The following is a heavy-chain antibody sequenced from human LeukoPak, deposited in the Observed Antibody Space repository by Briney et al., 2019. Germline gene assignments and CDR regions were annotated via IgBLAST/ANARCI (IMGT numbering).Heavy chain of an antibody. CDR2: VTGSGDIA. V-gene: IGHV3-48*03. CDR1: GFTFSSYW. CDR3: ARDYCSGASCLRIQTLDS. D-gene: IGHD2-15*01. Sequence: GGSLRLSCEASGFTFSSYWMSWIRQAPGKGLEWVSYVTGSGDIASYADSVRGRFTISRGNAKNQLYLQMNSLGVEDTALYYCARDYCSGASCLRIQTLDSWGQGTLVTVSS. J-gene: IGHJ4*02.